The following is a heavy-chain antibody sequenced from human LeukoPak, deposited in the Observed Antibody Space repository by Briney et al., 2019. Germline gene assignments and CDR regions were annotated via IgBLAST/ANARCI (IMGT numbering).Heavy chain of an antibody. Sequence: ASETLSLTCTGSGVSISSYYWTWIRQPPGKGLEWIGYIYYSGSNNYKTSLRRGVTISVDTSKNQFSLKLSSVTAADTAVYYCARQISENCSSTSCYGGWFDPWGQGTLVTVTS. J-gene: IGHJ5*02. CDR3: ARQISENCSSTSCYGGWFDP. CDR2: IYYSGSN. CDR1: GVSISSYY. D-gene: IGHD2-2*01. V-gene: IGHV4-59*08.